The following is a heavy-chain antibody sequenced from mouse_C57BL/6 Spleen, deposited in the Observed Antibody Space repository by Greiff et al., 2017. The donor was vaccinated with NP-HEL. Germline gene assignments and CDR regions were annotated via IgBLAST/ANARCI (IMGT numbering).Heavy chain of an antibody. CDR3: ARRGVGRCDV. J-gene: IGHJ1*03. D-gene: IGHD1-1*02. Sequence: EVQLQQSGPELVKPGASVKISCKASGYTFTDYYMNWVKQSHGKSLEWIGDINPNNGGTSYNQKFKGKATLTVDKSSSTAYMELRSLTSDDSAVYYCARRGVGRCDVWGKGTTVTVSS. CDR2: INPNNGGT. V-gene: IGHV1-26*01. CDR1: GYTFTDYY.